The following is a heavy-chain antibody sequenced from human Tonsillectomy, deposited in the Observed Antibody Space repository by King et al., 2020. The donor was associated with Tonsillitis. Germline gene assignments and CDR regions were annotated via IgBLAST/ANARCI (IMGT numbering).Heavy chain of an antibody. J-gene: IGHJ6*03. CDR3: ARTMTTYYSYYYMDV. Sequence: QLQESGPGLVKPSETLSLTCTVSGGSISSYYWSWIRQPPGKGLEWIGYIYYSGSTNCNPSLKSRVTISVDTSKNQFSLKLSSVTAADTAVYYCARTMTTYYSYYYMDVWGKGTTVTVSS. V-gene: IGHV4-59*08. D-gene: IGHD4-11*01. CDR1: GGSISSYY. CDR2: IYYSGST.